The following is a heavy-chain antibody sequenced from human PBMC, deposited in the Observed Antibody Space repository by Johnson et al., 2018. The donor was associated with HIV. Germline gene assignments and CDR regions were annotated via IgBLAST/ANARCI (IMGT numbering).Heavy chain of an antibody. CDR2: ILSKTHLGSA. CDR1: GFTVSSNY. CDR3: TTDRPSCRDTSCYNALDI. Sequence: VQLVESGGGLVQPGGSLRLSCAASGFTVSSNYMSWVRQAPGKGLEWVGRILSKTHLGSADYAAPVKGRFTISRDDSKNTLYLQMNSLKTEDTAVYYCTTDRPSCRDTSCYNALDIWGRGTMVTVSS. J-gene: IGHJ3*02. D-gene: IGHD2-2*02. V-gene: IGHV3-15*01.